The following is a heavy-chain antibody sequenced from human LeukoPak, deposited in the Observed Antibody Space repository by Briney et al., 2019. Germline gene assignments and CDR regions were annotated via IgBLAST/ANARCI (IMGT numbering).Heavy chain of an antibody. Sequence: GASVKVSCKDSGYTFSGYYVDWVRLAPGQGFEWMGHIDPNSGGTKYAQKFQGRATMTRDTSTTSAYMELSSLLFDDTAVYYCARDLGYGYGSVWHKYFDYWGHGTLVTVSS. V-gene: IGHV1-2*06. CDR1: GYTFSGYY. CDR2: IDPNSGGT. D-gene: IGHD5-18*01. J-gene: IGHJ4*01. CDR3: ARDLGYGYGSVWHKYFDY.